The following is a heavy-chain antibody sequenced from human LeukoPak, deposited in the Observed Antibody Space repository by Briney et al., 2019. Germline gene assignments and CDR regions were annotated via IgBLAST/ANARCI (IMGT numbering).Heavy chain of an antibody. J-gene: IGHJ3*02. Sequence: GESLKISCKGSGYSFTSYWIGWVRQMPGKGLEWMGIIYPGDSDTRYSPSFQGQVTISADQSISTAYLQWSSLKASDTAMYYCARRPFYYDSSGYLPPNAFDIWGQGTMVTVSS. V-gene: IGHV5-51*01. CDR3: ARRPFYYDSSGYLPPNAFDI. CDR1: GYSFTSYW. D-gene: IGHD3-22*01. CDR2: IYPGDSDT.